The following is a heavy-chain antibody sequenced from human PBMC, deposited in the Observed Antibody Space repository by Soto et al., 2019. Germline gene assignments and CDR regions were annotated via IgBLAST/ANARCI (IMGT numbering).Heavy chain of an antibody. J-gene: IGHJ4*02. CDR3: ARVPYGGSYWREFDY. D-gene: IGHD1-26*01. CDR1: GGTLRSYS. CDR2: IFISSSYI. Sequence: XGSLRLSCAAAGGTLRSYSMNWVRQAPGKGLEWVSSIFISSSYIYYADSVKGRFTISRDNAKNSLYLQMNSLRADDTAVYYCARVPYGGSYWREFDYWGQGTLVTVSS. V-gene: IGHV3-21*01.